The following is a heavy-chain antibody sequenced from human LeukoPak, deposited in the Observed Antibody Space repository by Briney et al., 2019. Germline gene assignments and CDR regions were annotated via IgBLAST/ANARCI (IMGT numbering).Heavy chain of an antibody. CDR3: ARGAGPIGHSYGYGPVDY. J-gene: IGHJ4*02. CDR1: GYTFTSYY. Sequence: ASVKVSCKASGYTFTSYYMHWVRQAPGQGLEWMGWINPKSGGTNYAQKFQGRVTMTRDTSISTAYMELSRLRSGDTAVYYCARGAGPIGHSYGYGPVDYWGQGTLVTVSS. V-gene: IGHV1-2*02. D-gene: IGHD5-18*01. CDR2: INPKSGGT.